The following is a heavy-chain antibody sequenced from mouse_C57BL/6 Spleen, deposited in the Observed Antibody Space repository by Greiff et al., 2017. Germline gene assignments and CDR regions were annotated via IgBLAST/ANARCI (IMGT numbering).Heavy chain of an antibody. CDR2: SDPEDGDT. V-gene: IGHV14-1*01. D-gene: IGHD2-12*01. J-gene: IGHJ3*01. Sequence: VQLQQSGAELVRPGASVKLSCTASGFNIKDYYMHWVKQRPEQGLEWIGRSDPEDGDTEYAPKFQGKATMTADTSSNTAYLPLSSLTSEDTAVYYCTTIPYNYTTAGFAYWGQGTLVTVSA. CDR3: TTIPYNYTTAGFAY. CDR1: GFNIKDYY.